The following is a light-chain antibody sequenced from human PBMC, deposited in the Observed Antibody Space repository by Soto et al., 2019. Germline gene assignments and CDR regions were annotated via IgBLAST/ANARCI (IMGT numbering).Light chain of an antibody. Sequence: DIQMTQSPSYLSASVGDRISITCRASQTASNYVNWYQQKPGKAPTLLISATSTLQSGVPSRFRGSGSGTDFTLTITSLQPEDFATYYCQQTYTTPRTFGQGTKVAIK. CDR1: QTASNY. CDR3: QQTYTTPRT. J-gene: IGKJ1*01. V-gene: IGKV1-39*01. CDR2: ATS.